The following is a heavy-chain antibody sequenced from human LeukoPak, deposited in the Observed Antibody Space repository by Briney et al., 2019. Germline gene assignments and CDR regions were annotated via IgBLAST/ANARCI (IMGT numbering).Heavy chain of an antibody. CDR3: ARSSVVVSATPRFDP. V-gene: IGHV4-30-4*08. CDR2: IFYSGST. J-gene: IGHJ5*02. CDR1: GGSISSGDYY. Sequence: SQTLSLTCTVSGGSISSGDYYWSWIRQPPGRGLEWIGYIFYSGSTYYNPSLKSRVSISVDTSKNQFSLKLSSVTAADTAVYYCARSSVVVSATPRFDPRGQGTLVTVSS. D-gene: IGHD2-15*01.